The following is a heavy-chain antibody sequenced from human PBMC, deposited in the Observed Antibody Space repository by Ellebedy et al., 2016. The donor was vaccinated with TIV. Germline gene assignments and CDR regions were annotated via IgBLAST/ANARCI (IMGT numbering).Heavy chain of an antibody. Sequence: SETLSLTCAVYGGSFSGYYWSWIRQPPGKGLEWIGEINHSGSTNYNPSLKSRVTISVDTSKNQFSLKLSSVTAADTAVYYCARVGCSGGTCYFFHYGMDVWGQGTMATVSS. CDR1: GGSFSGYY. CDR3: ARVGCSGGTCYFFHYGMDV. D-gene: IGHD2-15*01. CDR2: INHSGST. J-gene: IGHJ6*02. V-gene: IGHV4-34*01.